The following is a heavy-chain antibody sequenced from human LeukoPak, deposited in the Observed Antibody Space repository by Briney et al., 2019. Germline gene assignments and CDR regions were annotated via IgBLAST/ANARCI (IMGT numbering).Heavy chain of an antibody. V-gene: IGHV3-30*18. CDR1: GFTFSTYG. Sequence: GGSLRLSCAASGFTFSTYGMHWVRQAPGQGLEWVAVISYDGSDKYYADSVKGRFTISRDNSKNTLYLQMNSLRAEDTAVYYCAKGSQRLALDYWGQGTLVTVSS. J-gene: IGHJ4*02. CDR3: AKGSQRLALDY. CDR2: ISYDGSDK.